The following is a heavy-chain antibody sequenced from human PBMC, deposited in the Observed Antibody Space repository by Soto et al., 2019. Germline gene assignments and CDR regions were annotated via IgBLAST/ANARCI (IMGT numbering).Heavy chain of an antibody. V-gene: IGHV2-70*01. CDR1: GFSLSTSGIC. CDR2: IDWDDDK. J-gene: IGHJ4*02. Sequence: SGPTLVNPTQTLTLTCTFSGFSLSTSGICVSWIRQPPGKALEWLALIDWDDDKYYSTSLKTRLTISKDTSKNQVVLTMTNMDPVDTATYYCARSVTTVVTHHFDYWGQGTLVTVSS. D-gene: IGHD4-17*01. CDR3: ARSVTTVVTHHFDY.